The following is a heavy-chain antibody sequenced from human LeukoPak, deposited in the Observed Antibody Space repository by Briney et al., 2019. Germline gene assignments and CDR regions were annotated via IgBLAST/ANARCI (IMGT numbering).Heavy chain of an antibody. D-gene: IGHD3-10*02. Sequence: GGSLRLSCAASGFTFSYYAMNWVRQAPGKGLEWVSSISTRSTYIYYADSLKGRFTISRDNAKNSLYLQMNSLRAEDTAVYYCAELGITMIGGVWGKGTTVTISS. V-gene: IGHV3-21*01. CDR1: GFTFSYYA. CDR3: AELGITMIGGV. CDR2: ISTRSTYI. J-gene: IGHJ6*04.